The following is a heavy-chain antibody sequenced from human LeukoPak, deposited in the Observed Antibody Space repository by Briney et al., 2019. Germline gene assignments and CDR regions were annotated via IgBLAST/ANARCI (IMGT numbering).Heavy chain of an antibody. V-gene: IGHV3-7*01. D-gene: IGHD1-26*01. CDR1: GFTFSSYW. Sequence: GGSLRLSCAASGFTFSSYWMSWVRQAPGKGLEWVAKIKQDGSEKYYVDSVKGRFTISRDNAKNSLYLQMNSLRAEDTAVYYCARGSGGSYGSYYYYYMGVWGKGTTVTVSS. CDR3: ARGSGGSYGSYYYYYMGV. J-gene: IGHJ6*03. CDR2: IKQDGSEK.